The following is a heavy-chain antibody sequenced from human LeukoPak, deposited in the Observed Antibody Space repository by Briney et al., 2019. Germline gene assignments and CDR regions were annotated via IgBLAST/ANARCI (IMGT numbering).Heavy chain of an antibody. Sequence: ASETLSLTCTVSGGSISHYYWSWIRQPPGKGLEWIGYIYYSGSTKYNPSLKSRVTISIDTSKSQFSLNLSSVTAADTAVYYCARHAYSNYVLDYWGQGTLVTVSS. V-gene: IGHV4-59*08. CDR3: ARHAYSNYVLDY. J-gene: IGHJ4*02. D-gene: IGHD4-11*01. CDR1: GGSISHYY. CDR2: IYYSGST.